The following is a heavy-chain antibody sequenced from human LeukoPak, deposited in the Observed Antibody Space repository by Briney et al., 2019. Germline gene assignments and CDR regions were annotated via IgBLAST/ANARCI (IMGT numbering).Heavy chain of an antibody. D-gene: IGHD2-15*01. Sequence: SETLSLTCAVYGGSFSGYYWSWIRQPPGKGLEWIGEINHSGSTNYNPPLKSRVTISVDTSKNQFSLKLSSVTAADTAVYYCARTLGYCSGGSCYALRYWGQGTLVTVSS. CDR2: INHSGST. CDR3: ARTLGYCSGGSCYALRY. V-gene: IGHV4-34*01. CDR1: GGSFSGYY. J-gene: IGHJ4*02.